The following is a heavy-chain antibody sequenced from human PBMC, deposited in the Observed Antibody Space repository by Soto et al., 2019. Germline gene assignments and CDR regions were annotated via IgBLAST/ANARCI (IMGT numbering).Heavy chain of an antibody. CDR3: ASEDMIRGVIDY. D-gene: IGHD3-10*01. CDR1: GGPISTYY. V-gene: IGHV4-59*01. J-gene: IGHJ4*02. Sequence: SETLSLTCTVSGGPISTYYWSWIRQPPGKGLEWIGYIYYSGSTNYNPSLKSRVTISVDTSKNQFALLLQLSSVAAADTAVYYCASEDMIRGVIDYWGQGTLVTVSS. CDR2: IYYSGST.